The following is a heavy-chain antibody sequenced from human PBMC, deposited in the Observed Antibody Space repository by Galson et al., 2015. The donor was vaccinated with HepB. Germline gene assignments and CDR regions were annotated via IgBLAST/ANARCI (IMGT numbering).Heavy chain of an antibody. CDR3: TSYSSGWYGGGAFDI. Sequence: PALVKPTQTLTLTCTFSGFSLSTSGMCVSWIRQPPGKALEWLALIDWDDDKYYSTSLRTRLTISKDTSKNQVVLTMTNMDPVDTATYYCTSYSSGWYGGGAFDIWGQGTMVTVSS. D-gene: IGHD6-19*01. CDR2: IDWDDDK. V-gene: IGHV2-70*01. J-gene: IGHJ3*02. CDR1: GFSLSTSGMC.